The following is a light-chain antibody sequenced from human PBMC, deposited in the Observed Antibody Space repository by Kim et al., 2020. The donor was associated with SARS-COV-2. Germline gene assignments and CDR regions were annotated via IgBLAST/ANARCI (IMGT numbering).Light chain of an antibody. V-gene: IGKV3-15*01. J-gene: IGKJ1*01. CDR3: QHYTSWPLA. CDR1: QSVGND. Sequence: TLSVSPGDRATLSCRASQSVGNDLAWYQQKLGQAPRLLIYSASTRATDIPARFSGSGSGTEFTLTISSLQSEDFAVYYCQHYTSWPLAFGQGTKVDI. CDR2: SAS.